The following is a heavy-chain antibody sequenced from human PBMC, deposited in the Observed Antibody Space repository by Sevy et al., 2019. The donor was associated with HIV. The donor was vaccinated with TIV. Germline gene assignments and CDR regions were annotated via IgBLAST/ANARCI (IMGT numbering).Heavy chain of an antibody. CDR3: ARALAAAPSY. J-gene: IGHJ4*02. CDR1: GFTFSSYW. D-gene: IGHD6-25*01. V-gene: IGHV3-7*01. Sequence: GGSLRLSCAASGFTFSSYWMNWVRQAPGKGLEWVANIKQDGSEKYYVDSVKGRFTISRDNAKNSMHLQMNSLRAEDTAVYYCARALAAAPSYWGQGTLVTVSS. CDR2: IKQDGSEK.